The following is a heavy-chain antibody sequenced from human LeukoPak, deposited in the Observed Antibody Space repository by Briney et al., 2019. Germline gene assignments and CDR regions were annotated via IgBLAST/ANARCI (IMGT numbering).Heavy chain of an antibody. CDR1: GFTFSSNW. D-gene: IGHD3-22*01. CDR2: IKQDGSEK. CDR3: ARPYDTRGYFPDY. Sequence: GGSLRLSCAASGFTFSSNWMSWVRQAPGKGLEWVANIKQDGSEKYYVDSVKGRFTISRDNAKNSLYLQMNSLGAEDTAVYYCARPYDTRGYFPDYWGQGTLVTVSS. J-gene: IGHJ4*02. V-gene: IGHV3-7*01.